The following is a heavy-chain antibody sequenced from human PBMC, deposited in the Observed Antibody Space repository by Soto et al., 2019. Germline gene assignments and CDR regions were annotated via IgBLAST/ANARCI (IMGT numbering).Heavy chain of an antibody. CDR2: IIPIFGTA. V-gene: IGHV1-69*12. Sequence: QVQLVQSGAEVKKPGSSVKVSCKASGGTFSSYAISWVRQAPGQGLEWMGGIIPIFGTANYAQKFQGRVTITADEXXSXAXRELSSLRSEDTAVYYCAREIAAAGTSRYYYYGMDVWGQGTTVTVSS. D-gene: IGHD6-13*01. J-gene: IGHJ6*02. CDR3: AREIAAAGTSRYYYYGMDV. CDR1: GGTFSSYA.